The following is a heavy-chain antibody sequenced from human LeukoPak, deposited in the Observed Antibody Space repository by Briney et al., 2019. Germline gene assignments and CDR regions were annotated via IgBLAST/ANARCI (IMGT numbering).Heavy chain of an antibody. D-gene: IGHD3-10*01. CDR2: IWYDGSDK. CDR1: GFTFSSYG. CDR3: AKGGGHYYYYMDV. V-gene: IGHV3-33*06. J-gene: IGHJ6*03. Sequence: GGSLRLSCAASGFTFSSYGMHWVRQAPGKGLEWVAVIWYDGSDKYYADSVKGRFTISRDNSKNTLYLQMNSLRAEDTAVYYCAKGGGHYYYYMDVWGKGTTVTVSS.